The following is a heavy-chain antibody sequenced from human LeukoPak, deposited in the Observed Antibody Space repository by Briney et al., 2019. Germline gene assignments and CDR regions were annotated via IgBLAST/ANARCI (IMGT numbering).Heavy chain of an antibody. CDR1: GGTFSSYG. V-gene: IGHV3-33*06. CDR3: AKDLDYGDYAQGDLDY. CDR2: IWYDGSNK. D-gene: IGHD4-17*01. J-gene: IGHJ4*02. Sequence: GRSLRLTCAFSGGTFSSYGMHWVRQAPGQGLEWVAVIWYDGSNKYYADSVKGRFTISRDNSKNTLYLQMNSLRAEDTAVYYCAKDLDYGDYAQGDLDYWGQGTLVTVSS.